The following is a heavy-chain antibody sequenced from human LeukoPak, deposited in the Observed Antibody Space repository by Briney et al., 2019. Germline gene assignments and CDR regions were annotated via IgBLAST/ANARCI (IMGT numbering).Heavy chain of an antibody. V-gene: IGHV3-23*01. CDR3: AKLAGDVSLSNNSYGPLDH. CDR1: GFTFSAYA. CDR2: ISGGAGST. J-gene: IGHJ5*02. D-gene: IGHD1-1*01. Sequence: PGGSLRLACAASGFTFSAYALTWVSHAPGKGLEWVSSISGGAGSTYYADSVRGRFTISRDNSKNTLFLQMNRLRAEDTALYYCAKLAGDVSLSNNSYGPLDHWDQGTLVTFSS.